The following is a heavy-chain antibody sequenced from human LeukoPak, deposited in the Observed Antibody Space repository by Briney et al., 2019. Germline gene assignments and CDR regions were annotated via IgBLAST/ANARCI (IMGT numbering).Heavy chain of an antibody. D-gene: IGHD6-13*01. V-gene: IGHV3-48*01. J-gene: IGHJ4*02. Sequence: PGGSLRLSCAASGFTFSSYSMNWVRQAPGKGLEWVSYISSGSSTIYYADSVKGRFTISRDNAKNSLYLQMNSLRAEDTAVYYCALLVYLALGLDPQFRKFEEGWGQGTLVTVSS. CDR1: GFTFSSYS. CDR2: ISSGSSTI. CDR3: ALLVYLALGLDPQFRKFEEG.